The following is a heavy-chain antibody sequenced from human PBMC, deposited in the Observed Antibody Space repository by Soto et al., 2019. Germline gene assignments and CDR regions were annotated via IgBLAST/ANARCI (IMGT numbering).Heavy chain of an antibody. CDR2: ISGSGGST. Sequence: GGSLRLSCAASGFTFSSYAMSWVRQAPGKGLEWVSAISGSGGSTYYADSVKGRFTISRDNSKNTLYLQMNSLRAEDTAVYYCAKDLSVVVPAAIRAPSWFDPWGQGTLVTVSS. CDR3: AKDLSVVVPAAIRAPSWFDP. V-gene: IGHV3-23*01. J-gene: IGHJ5*02. D-gene: IGHD2-2*01. CDR1: GFTFSSYA.